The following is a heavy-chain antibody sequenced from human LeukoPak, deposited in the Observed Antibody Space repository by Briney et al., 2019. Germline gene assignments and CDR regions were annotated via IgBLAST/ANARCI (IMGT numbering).Heavy chain of an antibody. Sequence: GRSLRLSCAASGFTFSSYGMHWVRQAPGKGLEWVAVIWYDGSNKYYADSVKGRFTISRDNSKNTLYLQMNSLRAEDTAVYYCARVRSSYDSSGFDYWGQGTLVTVSS. CDR1: GFTFSSYG. V-gene: IGHV3-33*01. CDR2: IWYDGSNK. CDR3: ARVRSSYDSSGFDY. J-gene: IGHJ4*02. D-gene: IGHD3-22*01.